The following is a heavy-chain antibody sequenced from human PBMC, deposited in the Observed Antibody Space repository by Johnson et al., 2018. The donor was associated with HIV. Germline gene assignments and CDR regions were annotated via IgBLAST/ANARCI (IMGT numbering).Heavy chain of an antibody. J-gene: IGHJ3*02. D-gene: IGHD3-22*01. Sequence: VQLVESGGGVVQPGGSLRLSCVASGFTFASSAMSWVRQAPGKGLEWVSAISDSGSTYYADPVKGRFPISRDHSKHTLYLQMNSLRAEDTALYYCARDPAIRWSEWDSSGYYSPDAFDIWGQRTMVTVSS. CDR1: GFTFASSA. CDR3: ARDPAIRWSEWDSSGYYSPDAFDI. CDR2: ISDSGST. V-gene: IGHV3-23*04.